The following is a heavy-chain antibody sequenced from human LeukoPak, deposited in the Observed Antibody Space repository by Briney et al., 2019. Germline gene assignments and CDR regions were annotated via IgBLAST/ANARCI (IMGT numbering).Heavy chain of an antibody. Sequence: GGSLRLSCAASGFTFSSYWMSWVRQAPGKGLEWVANIKQDGSEKYYVDSVKGRFTISRDNAKNSLYLQMNSLRAEDTALYYCARDNKYYDILTGYSYYMDVWGRGTTVTVSS. CDR2: IKQDGSEK. V-gene: IGHV3-7*03. J-gene: IGHJ6*03. CDR1: GFTFSSYW. CDR3: ARDNKYYDILTGYSYYMDV. D-gene: IGHD3-9*01.